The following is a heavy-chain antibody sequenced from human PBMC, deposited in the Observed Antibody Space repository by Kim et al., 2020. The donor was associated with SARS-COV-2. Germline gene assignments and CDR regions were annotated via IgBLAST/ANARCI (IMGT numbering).Heavy chain of an antibody. J-gene: IGHJ4*02. V-gene: IGHV5-51*01. Sequence: GESLKISCKGFGYNFPDFWIGWVRQMPGKGLEWMGIIYPGNSDTRYSPSFQGQVSISVDKSISTAYLQWSSLKASDTAMYYCARRGPHWNDEVFDHWGQGTPVTVSS. CDR1: GYNFPDFW. CDR2: IYPGNSDT. CDR3: ARRGPHWNDEVFDH. D-gene: IGHD1-1*01.